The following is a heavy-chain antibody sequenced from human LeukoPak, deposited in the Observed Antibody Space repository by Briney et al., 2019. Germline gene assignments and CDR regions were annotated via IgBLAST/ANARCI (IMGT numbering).Heavy chain of an antibody. D-gene: IGHD1-26*01. J-gene: IGHJ4*02. CDR3: ARDDSGSYSYYFHY. CDR2: ISRSSSYI. CDR1: GFTVSSNY. Sequence: PGGSLRLSCAASGFTVSSNYMSWVRQAPGKGLEWVSSISRSSSYISYANSVKGRFTISRDNAKNSLYLQMNSLRAEDTAVYYCARDDSGSYSYYFHYWGQGTLVTVSS. V-gene: IGHV3-21*01.